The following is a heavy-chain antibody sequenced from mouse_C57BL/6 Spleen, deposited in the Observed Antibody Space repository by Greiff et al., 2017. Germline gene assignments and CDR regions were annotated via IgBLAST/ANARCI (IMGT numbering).Heavy chain of an antibody. J-gene: IGHJ4*01. CDR3: ARKGTTAGGGFAMDY. CDR2: ILPGSGST. Sequence: RVEPGASVKLSCKATGYTFTGYWIEWVKQRPGHGLEWSGEILPGSGSTNYNEKFKGKATFTADTSSNTAYMQLSSLTTEYSAIYYCARKGTTAGGGFAMDYWGQGTSVTVSS. D-gene: IGHD1-2*01. V-gene: IGHV1-9*01. CDR1: GYTFTGYW.